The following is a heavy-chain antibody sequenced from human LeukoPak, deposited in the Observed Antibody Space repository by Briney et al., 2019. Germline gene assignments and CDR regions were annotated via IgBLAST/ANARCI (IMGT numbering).Heavy chain of an antibody. V-gene: IGHV3-66*01. CDR2: IFSGGNT. CDR3: SRGGRSSSSSGTTYYHYGLDV. Sequence: GGSLRLSCAASGFTVISNYMTWVRQAPGKGLEWVSVIFSGGNTDYADSVKGRFTVSRDNSKNTLYLHMNSLRAEDTAVYYCSRGGRSSSSSGTTYYHYGLDVWGQRTTVTVSS. J-gene: IGHJ6*02. D-gene: IGHD6-6*01. CDR1: GFTVISNY.